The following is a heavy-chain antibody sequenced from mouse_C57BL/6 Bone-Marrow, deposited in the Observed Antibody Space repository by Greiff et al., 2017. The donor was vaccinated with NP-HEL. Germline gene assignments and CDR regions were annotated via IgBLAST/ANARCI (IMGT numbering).Heavy chain of an antibody. CDR1: GFNIKDDY. V-gene: IGHV14-4*01. CDR3: TDNYDPLNAMDY. D-gene: IGHD2-12*01. J-gene: IGHJ4*01. CDR2: IDPENGDT. Sequence: VQLQQSGAELVRPGASVKLSCTASGFNIKDDYMHWVKQRPEQGLEWIGWIDPENGDTEYAPKFQGKATFTADTSSNTAYMQLSSLTSEDTAVYYCTDNYDPLNAMDYWGQGTSVTVSS.